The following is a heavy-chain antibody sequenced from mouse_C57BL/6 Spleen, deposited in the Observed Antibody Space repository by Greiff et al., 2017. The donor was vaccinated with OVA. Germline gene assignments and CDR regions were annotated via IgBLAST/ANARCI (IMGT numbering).Heavy chain of an antibody. V-gene: IGHV1-82*01. Sequence: QVQLQQSGPELVKPGASVKISCKASGYAFSSSWMNWVKQRPGKGLEWIGRIYPGDGDTNYNGKFKGKATLTADKSSSTAYMQLSSLTSEDSAVYCCAILRDYYAMDYWGQGTSVTVSS. D-gene: IGHD1-1*01. CDR3: AILRDYYAMDY. CDR1: GYAFSSSW. J-gene: IGHJ4*01. CDR2: IYPGDGDT.